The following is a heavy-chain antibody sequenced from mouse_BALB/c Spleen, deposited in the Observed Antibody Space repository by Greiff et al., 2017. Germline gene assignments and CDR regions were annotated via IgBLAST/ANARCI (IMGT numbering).Heavy chain of an antibody. CDR3: ARNWDGGFAY. CDR2: INPGSGGT. D-gene: IGHD4-1*01. Sequence: QVQLKESGAERVRPGTSVKVSCKASGYASTNYLIEWVKQRPGQGLEWIGVINPGSGGTNYNEKFKGKATLTADKSSSTAYMQLSSLTSDDSAVYFCARNWDGGFAYWGQGTLVTVSA. CDR1: GYASTNYL. V-gene: IGHV1-54*03. J-gene: IGHJ3*01.